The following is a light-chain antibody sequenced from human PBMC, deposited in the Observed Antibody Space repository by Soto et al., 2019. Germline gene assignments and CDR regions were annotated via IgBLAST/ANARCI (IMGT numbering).Light chain of an antibody. CDR3: QQGGS. J-gene: IGKJ4*01. CDR1: QSFGTS. V-gene: IGKV3-11*01. CDR2: DTF. Sequence: EIVLTQFPATLSLSPGEEATLSCRASQSFGTSLAWYQQRPAPAPRLLIYDTFTVAAGVPARLSGSGSGADFTLTISGLEHEDFAVYYCQQGGSFGGGTKVEIK.